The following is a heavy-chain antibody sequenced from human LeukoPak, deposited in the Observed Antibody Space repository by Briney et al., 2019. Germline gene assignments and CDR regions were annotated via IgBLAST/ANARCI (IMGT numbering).Heavy chain of an antibody. CDR1: GFTVSDNY. CDR3: TREGILAGVDY. CDR2: IYSGGGT. V-gene: IGHV3-66*01. Sequence: GGSLRLSCAASGFTVSDNYMTWVRQAPGKGLEWVSVIYSGGGTYYADSVKGRFTISRDNSKNTLYLQMNSLRAEDTAVYYCTREGILAGVDYWGQGTLVTVSS. J-gene: IGHJ4*02. D-gene: IGHD6-13*01.